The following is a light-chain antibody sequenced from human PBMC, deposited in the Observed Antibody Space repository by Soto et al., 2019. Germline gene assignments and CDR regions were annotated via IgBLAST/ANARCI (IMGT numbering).Light chain of an antibody. CDR3: QQSYSSPPT. CDR1: QSISNP. CDR2: AAS. Sequence: DLQMTQSPSSLSASVEDRVIITCRASQSISNPLNWYQQKPGKAPKLLIFAASSLQSGVPSRFSGSRSGPDFTLTISSLQPEDFATYYCQQSYSSPPTFGQGTKVDIK. J-gene: IGKJ1*01. V-gene: IGKV1-39*01.